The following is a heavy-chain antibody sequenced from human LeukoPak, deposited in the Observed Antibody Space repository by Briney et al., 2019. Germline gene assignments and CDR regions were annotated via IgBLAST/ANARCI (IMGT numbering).Heavy chain of an antibody. CDR1: GFTFDDYA. D-gene: IGHD3-22*01. CDR2: ISWNSGSI. Sequence: PGRSLRLSCAASGFTFDDYAMHWVRQAPGKGLEWVSGISWNSGSIGYADSVKGRFTISRDNSKNTLYLQMNSLRAEDTAVYYCARGSSGYFDYWGQGTLVTVSS. J-gene: IGHJ4*02. CDR3: ARGSSGYFDY. V-gene: IGHV3-9*01.